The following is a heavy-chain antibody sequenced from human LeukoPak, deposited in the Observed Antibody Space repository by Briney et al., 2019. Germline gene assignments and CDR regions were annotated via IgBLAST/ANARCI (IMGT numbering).Heavy chain of an antibody. Sequence: SETLSLTCAVYGGSFSGYYWSWIRQPPGKGLEWIGEINHSGSTNYNPSLKSRVTISVDTSKNQFSLKLSSVTAADTAVYYCARGRGYCSSTSCSNWFDPWGQGTLVTVPP. V-gene: IGHV4-34*01. D-gene: IGHD2-2*01. J-gene: IGHJ5*02. CDR1: GGSFSGYY. CDR3: ARGRGYCSSTSCSNWFDP. CDR2: INHSGST.